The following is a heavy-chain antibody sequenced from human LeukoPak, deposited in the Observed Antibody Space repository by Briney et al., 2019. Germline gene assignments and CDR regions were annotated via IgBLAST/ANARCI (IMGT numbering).Heavy chain of an antibody. D-gene: IGHD6-19*01. V-gene: IGHV3-23*01. CDR3: AKRGYSSGWYSYVGY. CDR2: ISGSGGST. J-gene: IGHJ4*02. CDR1: GFTFSNAW. Sequence: GGSLRLSCAASGFTFSNAWMNWVRQAPGKGLEWVSAISGSGGSTYYADSVKGRFTISRDNSKNTLYLQMNSLRAEDTAVYYCAKRGYSSGWYSYVGYWGQGTLVTVSS.